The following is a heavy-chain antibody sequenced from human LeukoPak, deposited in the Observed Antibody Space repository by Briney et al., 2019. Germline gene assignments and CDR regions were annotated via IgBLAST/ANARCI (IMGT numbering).Heavy chain of an antibody. CDR3: ARELRPYCSSTSCYTTDWFDP. D-gene: IGHD2-2*02. CDR2: INHSGST. CDR1: GGSFSGYY. V-gene: IGHV4-34*01. Sequence: SETLSLTCAVYGGSFSGYYWSWIRQPPGKGLEWIGEINHSGSTNYNPSLKSRVTISVDTSKNQFSLKLSSVTAADTAVYYCARELRPYCSSTSCYTTDWFDPWGQGTLVTVSS. J-gene: IGHJ5*02.